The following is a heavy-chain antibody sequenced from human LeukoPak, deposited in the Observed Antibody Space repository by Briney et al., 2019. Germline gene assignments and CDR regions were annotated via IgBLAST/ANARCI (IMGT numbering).Heavy chain of an antibody. CDR1: GVSMSSHNYY. V-gene: IGHV4-61*02. J-gene: IGHJ4*02. CDR2: IYTTGAT. CDR3: AREGSGWY. Sequence: PSETLSLTCTVSGVSMSSHNYYWAWIRQPAGKGLEWIGRIYTTGATDYSPSLKSRVTLSLDTSKNQFFLKLGSVTAADTAVYYCAREGSGWYGGQGTLVTVSS. D-gene: IGHD6-19*01.